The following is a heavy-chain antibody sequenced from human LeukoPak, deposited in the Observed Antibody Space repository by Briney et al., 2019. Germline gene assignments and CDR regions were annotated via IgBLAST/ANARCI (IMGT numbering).Heavy chain of an antibody. CDR3: ARVGHSGSYTGRWGATYYYYYYMDV. J-gene: IGHJ6*03. CDR2: IYYSGST. Sequence: PSETLSLTCTVSGGSISSSSYYWGWIRQPPGKGLEWIGSIYYSGSTYYNPSLKSRVTISVDTSKNQFSLKLSSVTAADTAVYYCARVGHSGSYTGRWGATYYYYYYMDVWGKGTTVTVSS. V-gene: IGHV4-39*07. D-gene: IGHD1-26*01. CDR1: GGSISSSSYY.